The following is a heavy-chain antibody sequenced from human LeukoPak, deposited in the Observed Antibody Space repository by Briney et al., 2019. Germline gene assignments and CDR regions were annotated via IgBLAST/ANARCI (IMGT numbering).Heavy chain of an antibody. V-gene: IGHV3-30-3*01. Sequence: GGSLRLSCAASGFTFSSYAMHWVRQAPGKGLEWVAVISYDGRNKYYADSVKGRFTISRDNSKNTLYLQMNSLRAEDTAVFCCARDGGHSFDYWGQGTLVTVSS. CDR2: ISYDGRNK. D-gene: IGHD3-3*01. CDR3: ARDGGHSFDY. CDR1: GFTFSSYA. J-gene: IGHJ4*02.